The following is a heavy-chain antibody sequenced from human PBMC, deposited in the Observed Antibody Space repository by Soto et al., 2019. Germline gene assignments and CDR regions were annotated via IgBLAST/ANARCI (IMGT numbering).Heavy chain of an antibody. Sequence: SKTLSLTCTVSGGSISSSSYYWGWIRQPPGKGLEWIGSIFYSGSTYYNPSLKSRVTISVDTSKNKFSLKLSSVTAADTAVYICARANTTIIVPQTYWAQRTLVTVSS. D-gene: IGHD3-22*01. CDR2: IFYSGST. V-gene: IGHV4-39*07. J-gene: IGHJ1*01. CDR1: GGSISSSSYY. CDR3: ARANTTIIVPQTY.